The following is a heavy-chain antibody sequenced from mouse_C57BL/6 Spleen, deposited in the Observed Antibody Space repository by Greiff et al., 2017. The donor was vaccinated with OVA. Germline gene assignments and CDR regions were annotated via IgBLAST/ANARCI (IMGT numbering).Heavy chain of an antibody. D-gene: IGHD2-3*01. J-gene: IGHJ1*03. CDR1: GYAFSSSW. CDR2: IYPGDGDT. V-gene: IGHV1-82*01. CDR3: AERTYDGSYWYFDV. Sequence: VKLVESGPELVKPGASVKISCKASGYAFSSSWMNWVKQRPGKGLEWIGRIYPGDGDTNYNGKFKGKATLTADKSSSTAYMQLSSLTSEDSAVYFCAERTYDGSYWYFDVWGTGTTVTVSS.